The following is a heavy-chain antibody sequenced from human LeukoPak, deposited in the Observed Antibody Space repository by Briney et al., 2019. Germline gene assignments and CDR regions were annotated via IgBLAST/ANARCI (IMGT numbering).Heavy chain of an antibody. CDR2: ISGSGGST. Sequence: GGSLRLSCAASGFTFSSYAMSWVRQVPGKGLEWVSAISGSGGSTYYADSVKGRFTISRDNSKNTLYLQMNSLRAEDTAVYYCAKGSYDSSGANDYWGQGTLVTVSS. V-gene: IGHV3-23*01. CDR3: AKGSYDSSGANDY. CDR1: GFTFSSYA. J-gene: IGHJ4*02. D-gene: IGHD3-22*01.